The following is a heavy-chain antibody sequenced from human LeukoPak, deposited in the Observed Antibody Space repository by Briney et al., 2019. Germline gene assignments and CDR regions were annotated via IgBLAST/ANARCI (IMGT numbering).Heavy chain of an antibody. CDR3: ARHMSVSYDAFDL. D-gene: IGHD3-10*01. J-gene: IGHJ3*01. CDR1: VGSNTGYY. CDR2: VYYTGKT. Sequence: PSETLSLTCSVCVGSNTGYYWSWTRQPPGRAVVWIGYVYYTGKTLFNTSLESRVTISVDTSKTLFSLTVTSVTAADTALYYCARHMSVSYDAFDLWGRGTTVTVPS. V-gene: IGHV4-59*08.